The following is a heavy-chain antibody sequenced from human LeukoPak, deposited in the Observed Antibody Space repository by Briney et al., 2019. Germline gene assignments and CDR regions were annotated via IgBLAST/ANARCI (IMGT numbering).Heavy chain of an antibody. CDR2: IYSGGST. D-gene: IGHD3-9*01. J-gene: IGHJ4*02. V-gene: IGHV3-66*01. Sequence: QPGGSLRLSCAASGFTVSSNYVSWVRQAPGKGLEWVSVIYSGGSTYYADSVKGRFTISRDNSKNTLYLQMNSLRAEDTAVYYCARVYDILTGYPFDYWGQGTLVTVSS. CDR3: ARVYDILTGYPFDY. CDR1: GFTVSSNY.